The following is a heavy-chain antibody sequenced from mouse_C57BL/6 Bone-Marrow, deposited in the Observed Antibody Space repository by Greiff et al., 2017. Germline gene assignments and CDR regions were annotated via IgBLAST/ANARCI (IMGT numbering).Heavy chain of an antibody. V-gene: IGHV1-18*01. D-gene: IGHD2-2*01. CDR3: ARCGYGDAMDY. CDR1: GYTFTDYN. J-gene: IGHJ4*01. Sequence: VQLKQSGPELVKPGASVKIPCKASGYTFTDYNMDWVKQSHGKSLEWIGDINPNNGGTIYNQKFKGKATLTVDTSSSTAYMELRSLTSEDTAVYYCARCGYGDAMDYWGQGTSVTVSS. CDR2: INPNNGGT.